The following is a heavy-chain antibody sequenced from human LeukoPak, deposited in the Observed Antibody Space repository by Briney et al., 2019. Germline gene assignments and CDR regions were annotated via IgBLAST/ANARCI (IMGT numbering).Heavy chain of an antibody. V-gene: IGHV3-48*01. CDR2: ISSGSRTI. CDR3: ARESITGDRDFDY. CDR1: GFSFSSYS. Sequence: GGSLRLSCAASGFSFSSYSMNWVRQAPGRGLEWISYISSGSRTIFYADSVKGRFTIFRDNAKNSLYLLMNSLRVDDTAVYYCARESITGDRDFDYWGQGTLITVSS. D-gene: IGHD7-27*01. J-gene: IGHJ4*02.